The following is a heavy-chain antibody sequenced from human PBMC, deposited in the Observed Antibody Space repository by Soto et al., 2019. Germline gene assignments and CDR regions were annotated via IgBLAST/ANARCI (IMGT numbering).Heavy chain of an antibody. CDR3: AKETPYGSSGYSYFDN. J-gene: IGHJ4*02. CDR2: ISYDGSNK. Sequence: SLRLSCAASGFTFSSHGMHWVRQAPGKGLEWVAVISYDGSNKYYADSVKGRFTISRDNSKNTLYLQMNSLRAEDTAVYYCAKETPYGSSGYSYFDNWGQGTLVTVSS. CDR1: GFTFSSHG. V-gene: IGHV3-30*18. D-gene: IGHD3-22*01.